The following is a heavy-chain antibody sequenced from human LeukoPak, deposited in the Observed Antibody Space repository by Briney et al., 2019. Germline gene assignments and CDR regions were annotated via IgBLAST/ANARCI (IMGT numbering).Heavy chain of an antibody. V-gene: IGHV1-2*02. CDR1: GYTFTGYY. CDR3: ARFPNDYGGTESSY. D-gene: IGHD4-23*01. CDR2: INPNSGGT. J-gene: IGHJ4*02. Sequence: GASVKVSCKASGYTFTGYYMHWVRQAPGQGLEWMGWINPNSGGTNYAQKFQGRVTMTRDTSISTAYMELSRLRSDDTAVYYCARFPNDYGGTESSYWGQGTLVTVSS.